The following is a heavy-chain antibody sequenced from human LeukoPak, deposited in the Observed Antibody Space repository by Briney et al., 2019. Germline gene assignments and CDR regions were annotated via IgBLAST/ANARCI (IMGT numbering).Heavy chain of an antibody. CDR3: ARDDLTNGYNGNF. Sequence: GGSLRLSCAASGFTFDDYAMHWVRQAPGKGLEWVSGISWNSGSIGYADSVKGRFTISRDNAKNSLYLQMNSLRVDDTAVYYCARDDLTNGYNGNFWGQGTLVTVSS. CDR2: ISWNSGSI. V-gene: IGHV3-9*01. J-gene: IGHJ4*02. D-gene: IGHD5-24*01. CDR1: GFTFDDYA.